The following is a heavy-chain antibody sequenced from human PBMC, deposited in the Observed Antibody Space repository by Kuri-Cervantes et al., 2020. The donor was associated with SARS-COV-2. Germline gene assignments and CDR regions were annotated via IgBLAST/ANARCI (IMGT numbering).Heavy chain of an antibody. CDR2: IYTSGST. D-gene: IGHD1-20*01. Sequence: SESLSLTCAVSGYSISSGYYWGWIRQPPGKGLEWIGYIYTSGSTNYNPSLKSRVTISVDTSKNQFSLKLSSVTAADTAVYYCARDLTYNWNLAHYAFDIWGQGTMVTVSS. CDR1: GYSISSGYY. V-gene: IGHV4-38-2*02. CDR3: ARDLTYNWNLAHYAFDI. J-gene: IGHJ3*02.